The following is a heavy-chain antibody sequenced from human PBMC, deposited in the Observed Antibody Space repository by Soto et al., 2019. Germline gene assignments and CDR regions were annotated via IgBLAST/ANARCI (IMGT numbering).Heavy chain of an antibody. CDR1: GYTFTSYY. V-gene: IGHV1-46*03. D-gene: IGHD3-10*01. CDR3: ARKALGEWFGDNYYYYMDV. Sequence: ASVKVSCKASGYTFTSYYMHWVRHAPGQGLEWMGIINPSGGSTSYAQKFQGRVTMTRDTSTSTVYMELSSLRSEDTAVYYCARKALGEWFGDNYYYYMDVWGKGTTVTVSS. J-gene: IGHJ6*03. CDR2: INPSGGST.